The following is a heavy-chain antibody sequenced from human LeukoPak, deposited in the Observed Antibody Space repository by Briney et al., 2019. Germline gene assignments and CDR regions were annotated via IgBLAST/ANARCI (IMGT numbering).Heavy chain of an antibody. CDR1: GFTFSSYG. CDR2: IWYDGSNK. CDR3: AREGQWLVPVY. Sequence: GGSMRLSWAASGFTFSSYGMHWVRQAPGKGLEWVAVIWYDGSNKYYADSVKGRFTISRDNSKNTLYLQMNSLRAEDTAVYYCAREGQWLVPVYWGQGTLVTVSS. J-gene: IGHJ4*02. V-gene: IGHV3-33*01. D-gene: IGHD6-19*01.